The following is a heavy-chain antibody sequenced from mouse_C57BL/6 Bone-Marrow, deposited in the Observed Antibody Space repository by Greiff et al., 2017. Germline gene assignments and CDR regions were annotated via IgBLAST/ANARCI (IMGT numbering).Heavy chain of an antibody. CDR2: IDPSDSYT. Sequence: VQLQQPGAELVKPGASVKLSCKASGYTFTSYWMQWVKQRPGQGLEWIGEIDPSDSYTNYNQKFKGKATLTVDTSSSTAYMQLSSLTSEDSAVYYCERGIYYDYDWVAYWGRGTLVTVSA. D-gene: IGHD2-4*01. CDR3: ERGIYYDYDWVAY. CDR1: GYTFTSYW. J-gene: IGHJ3*01. V-gene: IGHV1-50*01.